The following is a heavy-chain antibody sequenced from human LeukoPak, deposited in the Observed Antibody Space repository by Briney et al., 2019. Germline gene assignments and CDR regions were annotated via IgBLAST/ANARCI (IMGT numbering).Heavy chain of an antibody. Sequence: PGGSLRLSCAASGFTFSSYGMHWVRQAPGKGLEWVTFIRYDGSTKYYADSVKGRFTISRDNSKNTLYLQMNSLRAEDAAVYYCAKVVAGGNYYLNVGNDYFDYWGQGTLVTVSS. V-gene: IGHV3-30*02. CDR2: IRYDGSTK. J-gene: IGHJ4*02. D-gene: IGHD1-26*01. CDR3: AKVVAGGNYYLNVGNDYFDY. CDR1: GFTFSSYG.